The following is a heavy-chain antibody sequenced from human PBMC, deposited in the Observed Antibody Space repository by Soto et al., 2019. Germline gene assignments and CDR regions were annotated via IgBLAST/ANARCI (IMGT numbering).Heavy chain of an antibody. J-gene: IGHJ2*01. CDR2: IYSDDAE. CDR1: GFSLSTSGVG. V-gene: IGHV2-5*02. D-gene: IGHD6-13*01. Sequence: QITLEESGPTLVKPTQPLTLTCTFSGFSLSTSGVGVGWIRQPPGKALEWLSLIYSDDAERYSPSLRARLTIPKHTSKNQVVLTMSYLDPVYTATYYFAHTCRSGSHYWYFDLWGPGTLVTVSS. CDR3: AHTCRSGSHYWYFDL.